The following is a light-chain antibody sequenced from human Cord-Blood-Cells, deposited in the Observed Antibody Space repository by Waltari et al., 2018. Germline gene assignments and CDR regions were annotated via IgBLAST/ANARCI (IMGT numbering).Light chain of an antibody. Sequence: DIQTTQSPSSLSASVGDRVTITCRASQSISSYLNWYQQKPGKAPKLLIYAASSLQSGVPSRFSGSGSGTDFTLTISSRQTEDFATYYCQQSYSTQYSCGQGTKLEIK. J-gene: IGKJ2*03. CDR2: AAS. CDR3: QQSYSTQYS. V-gene: IGKV1-39*01. CDR1: QSISSY.